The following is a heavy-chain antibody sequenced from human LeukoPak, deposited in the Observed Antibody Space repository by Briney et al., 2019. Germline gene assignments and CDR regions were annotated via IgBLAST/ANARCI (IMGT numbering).Heavy chain of an antibody. V-gene: IGHV4-30-4*01. Sequence: SETLSLTCTVSGGSISSGDYYWSWLRQPPGKGLEWIGYIYYSGNTYYNPSLKSRVTISLDTSNNQFSLKLSSVTAADTAVYYCARDLSPHGFDPWGQGILVTVSS. CDR3: ARDLSPHGFDP. J-gene: IGHJ5*02. CDR1: GGSISSGDYY. CDR2: IYYSGNT.